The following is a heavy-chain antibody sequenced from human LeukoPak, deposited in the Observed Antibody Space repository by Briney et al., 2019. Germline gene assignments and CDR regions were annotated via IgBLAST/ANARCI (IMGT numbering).Heavy chain of an antibody. CDR2: IYHSGST. D-gene: IGHD2-2*01. CDR1: GGLNTHYY. Sequence: PSETLSLTCSVSGGLNTHYYWSWIRQPPGKGLEWIGYIYHSGSTKYNPSLNSRVTISVDTSKNHFSLKLSPVTAEDTAVYYCARETGGYCSSTSCYPRYYFDYWGQGTLVTVSS. CDR3: ARETGGYCSSTSCYPRYYFDY. J-gene: IGHJ4*02. V-gene: IGHV4-59*01.